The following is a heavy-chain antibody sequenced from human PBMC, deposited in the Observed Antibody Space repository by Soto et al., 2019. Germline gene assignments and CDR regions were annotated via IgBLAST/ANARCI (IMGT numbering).Heavy chain of an antibody. CDR1: GGSISSYY. V-gene: IGHV4-59*01. CDR3: ARVGRWHSTVTTSHYFDY. J-gene: IGHJ4*02. CDR2: IYYSGST. D-gene: IGHD4-17*01. Sequence: PSETLSLTCTVSGGSISSYYWSWIRQPPGKGLEWIGYIYYSGSTNYNPSLKSRVTISVDTSKNQFSLKLSSVTAADTAVYYCARVGRWHSTVTTSHYFDYWGQGTLVTVSS.